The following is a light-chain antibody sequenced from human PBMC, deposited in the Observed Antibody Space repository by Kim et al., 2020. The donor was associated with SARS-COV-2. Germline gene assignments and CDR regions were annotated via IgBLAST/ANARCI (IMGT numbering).Light chain of an antibody. CDR2: QDT. CDR1: KLGDKY. Sequence: SYELTQPPSVSVSPGQTASITCSGDKLGDKYVCWYQQKPGQSPAPVIFQDTKRPSGIPERFSGSKSGNTATLNISGTQPTDEAYYYCQVWDSSTKGVFGG. J-gene: IGLJ3*02. CDR3: QVWDSSTKGV. V-gene: IGLV3-1*01.